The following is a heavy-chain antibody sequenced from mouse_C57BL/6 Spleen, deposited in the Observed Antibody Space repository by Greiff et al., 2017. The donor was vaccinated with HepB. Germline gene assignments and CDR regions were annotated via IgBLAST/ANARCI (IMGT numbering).Heavy chain of an antibody. D-gene: IGHD1-3*01. Sequence: QVQLQQPGAELVRPGSSVKLSCKASGYTFTSYWMHWVKQRPIQGLEWIGNIDPSDSETHYNQKFKDKATLTVDKSSSTAYMQLSSLTSEDSAVYYCARRGSSRGFDYWGQGTTLTVSS. CDR2: IDPSDSET. V-gene: IGHV1-52*01. J-gene: IGHJ2*01. CDR1: GYTFTSYW. CDR3: ARRGSSRGFDY.